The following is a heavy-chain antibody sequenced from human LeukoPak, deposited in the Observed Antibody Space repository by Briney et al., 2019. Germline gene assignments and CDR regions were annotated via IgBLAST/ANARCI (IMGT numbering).Heavy chain of an antibody. CDR1: GYTFTGYY. J-gene: IGHJ6*02. CDR2: INPNSGGT. CDR3: ARGSHNWGLLDNYYYYGMDV. V-gene: IGHV1-2*02. D-gene: IGHD7-27*01. Sequence: ASVKVSCKASGYTFTGYYMHWVRQAPGQGLEWMGWINPNSGGTNYAQKFQGRVTMTRDTSISTAYMGLSRLRSDDTAVYYCARGSHNWGLLDNYYYYGMDVWGQGTTVTVSS.